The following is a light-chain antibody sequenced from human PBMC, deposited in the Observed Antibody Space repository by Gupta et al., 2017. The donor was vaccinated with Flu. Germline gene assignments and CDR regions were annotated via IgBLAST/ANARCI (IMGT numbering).Light chain of an antibody. Sequence: SYVLPQPPSLSVAPGPPARLTCGGNNIGSKSVHWYQQKPGQAPVLVVYDDSDRPSGIPERFSGSNSGNTATLTISRVEAGDEADYYCQVWDSSSDSYVFGTGTKVTVL. CDR3: QVWDSSSDSYV. CDR1: NIGSKS. V-gene: IGLV3-21*02. J-gene: IGLJ1*01. CDR2: DDS.